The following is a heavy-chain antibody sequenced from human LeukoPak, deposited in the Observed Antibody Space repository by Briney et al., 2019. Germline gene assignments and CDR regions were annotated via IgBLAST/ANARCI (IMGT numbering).Heavy chain of an antibody. CDR3: AKRGNAISFFDP. CDR2: LSGSGDIT. D-gene: IGHD2/OR15-2a*01. J-gene: IGHJ5*02. CDR1: GFTFSNYG. V-gene: IGHV3-23*01. Sequence: GGSLRLSCAASGFTFSNYGMYWVRQAPGKGLEWVSGLSGSGDITYYTDSVKGRFTISRDNFKNTLYLEMNNLRAEDTALYYCAKRGNAISFFDPWGQRTLVTVSS.